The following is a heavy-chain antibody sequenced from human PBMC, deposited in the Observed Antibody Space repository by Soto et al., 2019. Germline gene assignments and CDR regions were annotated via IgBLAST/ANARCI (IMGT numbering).Heavy chain of an antibody. Sequence: SETLSLTCTVSGGSVSSGSYYWSWIRQPPGKGLEWIGYIYYSGSTNYNPSLKSRVTISVDTSKNQFSLKLSSVTAADTAVYYCARVQYSFDYWGQGTLVTVSS. CDR1: GGSVSSGSYY. V-gene: IGHV4-61*01. CDR2: IYYSGST. D-gene: IGHD4-4*01. J-gene: IGHJ4*02. CDR3: ARVQYSFDY.